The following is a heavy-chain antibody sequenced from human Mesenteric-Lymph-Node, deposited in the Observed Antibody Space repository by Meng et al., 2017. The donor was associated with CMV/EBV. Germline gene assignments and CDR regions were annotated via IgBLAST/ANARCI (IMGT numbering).Heavy chain of an antibody. CDR2: VSYDGRST. V-gene: IGHV3-30*04. CDR3: ARGANFATGKVGMDV. D-gene: IGHD3-9*01. CDR1: GFTFSSYA. J-gene: IGHJ6*02. Sequence: GGSLRLSCAASGFTFSSYAMSWVRQAPGRGLEWVAVVSYDGRSTYYTDSVKGRFTLSRDNSKNTLYLQMNNLRPEDTAVYYCARGANFATGKVGMDVWGQGTTVTVSS.